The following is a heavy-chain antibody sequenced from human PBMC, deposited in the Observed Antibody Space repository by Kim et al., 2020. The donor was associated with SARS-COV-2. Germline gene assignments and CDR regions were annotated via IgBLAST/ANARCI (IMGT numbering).Heavy chain of an antibody. CDR1: GGSISSYY. J-gene: IGHJ4*02. CDR3: ARVSSYDSSRGSLDY. CDR2: IYYSGST. Sequence: SETLSLTCTVSGGSISSYYWSWIRQPPGKGLEWIGYIYYSGSTNYNPSLKSRVTISVDTSKNQFSLKLSSVTAADTAVYYCARVSSYDSSRGSLDYWGQGTLVTVSS. D-gene: IGHD3-22*01. V-gene: IGHV4-59*01.